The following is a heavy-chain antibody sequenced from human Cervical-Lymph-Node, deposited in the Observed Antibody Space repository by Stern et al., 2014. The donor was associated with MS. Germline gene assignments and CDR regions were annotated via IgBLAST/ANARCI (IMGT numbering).Heavy chain of an antibody. V-gene: IGHV1-46*01. CDR3: AIIEGWNGMDV. Sequence: VPLLESGAEVKKPGASVRVSCKASGYNFTTYYMPWVRQTPGQGLEWMEIINSRGGSTSYAQKFQGRVIMTRDTSTSTVYMELSSLRFEDTALYYCAIIEGWNGMDVWGQGTTVIASS. D-gene: IGHD1-26*01. CDR1: GYNFTTYY. CDR2: INSRGGST. J-gene: IGHJ6*02.